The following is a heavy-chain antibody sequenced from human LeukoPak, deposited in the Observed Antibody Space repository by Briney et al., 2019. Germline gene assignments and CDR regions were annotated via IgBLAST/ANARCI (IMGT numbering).Heavy chain of an antibody. CDR3: AKATGTFYYFDY. CDR1: GFTFSSYA. V-gene: IGHV3-23*01. Sequence: GGPLRLSCAASGFTFSSYAMSWVRQAPGKGLEWVSAISGSGGSTYYADSVKGRFTISRDNSKNTLYLQMNSLRAEDTAVYYRAKATGTFYYFDYWGQGTLVTVSS. D-gene: IGHD1-1*01. CDR2: ISGSGGST. J-gene: IGHJ4*02.